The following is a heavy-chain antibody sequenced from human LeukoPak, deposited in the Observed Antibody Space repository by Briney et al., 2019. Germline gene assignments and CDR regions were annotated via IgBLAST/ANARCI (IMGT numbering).Heavy chain of an antibody. CDR1: GFTFSSYS. D-gene: IGHD5-24*01. Sequence: GGSLRLSCAASGFTFSSYSMNWVRQAPGKGLEWVSSISSNSSYIYYADSVKGRFTISRDNAKNSLYLQMNSLRAEDTAVYYCARDSGDGYVGWGQGTLVTVSS. V-gene: IGHV3-21*01. CDR3: ARDSGDGYVG. J-gene: IGHJ4*02. CDR2: ISSNSSYI.